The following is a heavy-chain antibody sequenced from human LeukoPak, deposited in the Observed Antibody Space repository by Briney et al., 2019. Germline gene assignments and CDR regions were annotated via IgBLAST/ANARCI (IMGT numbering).Heavy chain of an antibody. D-gene: IGHD1-26*01. Sequence: GGSLTPSCAASGFTFSRYAMHWVRQAPGKGLEWVAVISYDGSNEYYADSVKGRFTISKDNSKNTLYLQMNSLRAEDTAVYYCARDRSVYYYYGMDVWGQGTTVTVSS. CDR2: ISYDGSNE. CDR1: GFTFSRYA. J-gene: IGHJ6*02. CDR3: ARDRSVYYYYGMDV. V-gene: IGHV3-30-3*01.